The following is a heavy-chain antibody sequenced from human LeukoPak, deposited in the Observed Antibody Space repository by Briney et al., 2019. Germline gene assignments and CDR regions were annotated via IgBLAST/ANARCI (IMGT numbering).Heavy chain of an antibody. CDR2: ISGGDDGT. V-gene: IGHV3-23*01. CDR3: AKSPVSSCRGSFCYPFDY. J-gene: IGHJ4*02. CDR1: GFTFSTYA. Sequence: GGSLRLSCAASGFTFSTYAMSWVRQIPGKGLEWVSAISGGDDGTYYADSVKGRFTISRDNSRNTLYLQMNTLRAEDTAVYFCAKSPVSSCRGSFCYPFDYWGQGNLVTVSS. D-gene: IGHD2-15*01.